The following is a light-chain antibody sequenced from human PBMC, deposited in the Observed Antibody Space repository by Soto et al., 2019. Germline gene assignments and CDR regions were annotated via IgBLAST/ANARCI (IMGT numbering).Light chain of an antibody. CDR2: AVS. V-gene: IGLV2-14*03. J-gene: IGLJ3*02. CDR1: SSDVGNYDY. CDR3: QSYDSSLSGWV. Sequence: QSALTQPASVSGSPGQSITISCTGTSSDVGNYDYVSWYQQYPGKAPKLMIYAVSRRPSGVSNRFSGSKSGNTASLTISGLQAEDEADYYCQSYDSSLSGWVFGGGTKLTVL.